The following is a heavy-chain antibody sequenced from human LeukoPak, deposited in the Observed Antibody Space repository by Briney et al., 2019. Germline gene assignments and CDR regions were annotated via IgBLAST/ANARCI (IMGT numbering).Heavy chain of an antibody. CDR1: GGSIGIYH. D-gene: IGHD5/OR15-5a*01. J-gene: IGHJ6*02. V-gene: IGHV4-59*01. Sequence: SETLSLTCSVSGGSIGIYHWSWIRQPPGKGLEWIGHVHYTWNTKYNPSLTGRVSISLDRSKNQFSLSLTSVTAADTAVYYCARVASKGGMDVWGQGTTVTVSS. CDR2: VHYTWNT. CDR3: ARVASKGGMDV.